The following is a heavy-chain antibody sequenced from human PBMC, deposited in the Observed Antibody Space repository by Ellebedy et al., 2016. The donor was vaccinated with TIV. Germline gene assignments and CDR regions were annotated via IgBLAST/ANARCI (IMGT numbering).Heavy chain of an antibody. CDR3: ARGGVVGPYGMDV. CDR1: GFTFSGYA. D-gene: IGHD1-26*01. Sequence: GESLKISCVASGFTFSGYAMSWVRRAPGKGLEWVSGINNGGRTTSYADSVKGRFTISRDNSKNTLYLQMKSLRAEDTAVYYCARGGVVGPYGMDVWGQGTTVTVSS. J-gene: IGHJ6*02. CDR2: INNGGRTT. V-gene: IGHV3-23*01.